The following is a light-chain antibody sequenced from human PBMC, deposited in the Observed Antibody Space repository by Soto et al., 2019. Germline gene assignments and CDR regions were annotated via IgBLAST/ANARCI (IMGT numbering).Light chain of an antibody. CDR1: STDVGTYNL. V-gene: IGLV2-23*01. J-gene: IGLJ1*01. CDR2: EGN. CDR3: CSYAGSSTYV. Sequence: QSALTQPASVSGSPGQSITISCTGTSTDVGTYNLVSWYQHHPGKAPKLMIFEGNKRPSGVSNRFSGSKSGNTASLTISGLHADDEADYFCCSYAGSSTYVFGIGTKLTVL.